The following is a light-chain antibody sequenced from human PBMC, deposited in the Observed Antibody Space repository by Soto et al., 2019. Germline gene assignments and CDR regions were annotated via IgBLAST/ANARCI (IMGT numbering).Light chain of an antibody. J-gene: IGKJ5*01. CDR2: GAS. V-gene: IGKV3-20*01. CDR1: QSVSSSY. CDR3: QQYGSPST. Sequence: EIVLTQSPGTLSLSPGERATLSCRASQSVSSSYLSWYQQKPGQAPRLLIYGASSRATGIPDRFSGSGSGTDFTLTISILEADVGAVYYCQQYGSPSTFGQGTRLEIK.